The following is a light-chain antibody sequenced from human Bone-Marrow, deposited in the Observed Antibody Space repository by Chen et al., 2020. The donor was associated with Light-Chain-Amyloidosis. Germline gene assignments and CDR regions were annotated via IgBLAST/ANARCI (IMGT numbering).Light chain of an antibody. CDR3: QSADSSGTYEVI. J-gene: IGLJ2*01. V-gene: IGLV3-25*03. CDR1: DLPTKY. Sequence: SYELTQPPSVSVSPGQTARITCSGDDLPTKYAYWYQQKPGQAPVLVIHRDTERPSGISERFAGSSSVTTATVTISGIQAEDEADYHCQSADSSGTYEVIVGGGTKLTVL. CDR2: RDT.